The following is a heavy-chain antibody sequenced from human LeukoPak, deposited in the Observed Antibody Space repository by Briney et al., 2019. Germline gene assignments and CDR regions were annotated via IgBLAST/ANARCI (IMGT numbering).Heavy chain of an antibody. CDR2: ISYDGSNK. CDR1: GFTFSSYA. D-gene: IGHD5-18*01. Sequence: GGSLRLSCAASGFTFSSYAMHWVRQAPGKGLEWVAVISYDGSNKYYADSVKGRFTISRDSSKNTLYLQMNSLRAEDTAVYYCARDSDTAMVSVYYYMDVWGKGTTVTVSS. V-gene: IGHV3-30*04. CDR3: ARDSDTAMVSVYYYMDV. J-gene: IGHJ6*03.